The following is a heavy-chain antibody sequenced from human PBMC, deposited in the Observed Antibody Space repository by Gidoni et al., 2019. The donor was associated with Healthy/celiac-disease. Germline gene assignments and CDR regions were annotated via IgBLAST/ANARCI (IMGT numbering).Heavy chain of an antibody. CDR1: GFTFRSYS. V-gene: IGHV3-21*01. CDR3: ARSDEESIAVAPGGHDY. J-gene: IGHJ4*02. D-gene: IGHD6-19*01. Sequence: EVQLVESGGGLVKPGGSLRLSCAASGFTFRSYSMNWVRQAPGKGLEWVSSISSSSSYIYYADSVKGRFTISRDNAKNSLYLQMNSLRAEDTAVYYCARSDEESIAVAPGGHDYWGQGTLVTVSS. CDR2: ISSSSSYI.